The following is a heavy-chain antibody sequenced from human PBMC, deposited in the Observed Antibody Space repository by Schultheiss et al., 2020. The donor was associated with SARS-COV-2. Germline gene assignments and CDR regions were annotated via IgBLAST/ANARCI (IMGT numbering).Heavy chain of an antibody. V-gene: IGHV4-61*01. D-gene: IGHD3-22*01. CDR1: GDSVSSGSYY. J-gene: IGHJ4*02. CDR2: MHYSGST. CDR3: ASRRDSSGFGFDY. Sequence: SETLSLTCTVSGDSVSSGSYYWSWIRQPPGKGLEWIGYMHYSGSTYYSPSLKSRLTTSVDTSKNQFSLKVTSVTAADTAVYYCASRRDSSGFGFDYWGQGTLVTVSS.